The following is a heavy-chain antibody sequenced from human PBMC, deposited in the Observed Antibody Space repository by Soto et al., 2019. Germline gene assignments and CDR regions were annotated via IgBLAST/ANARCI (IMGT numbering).Heavy chain of an antibody. CDR1: GFTFSSYA. J-gene: IGHJ4*02. D-gene: IGHD2-2*01. Sequence: GGSLRLSCAASGFTFSSYAMSWVRQAPGKGLEWVSAISGSGGSTYYADSVKGRFTISRDNSKNTLYLQMNSLRAEDTAVYYCAKAAEYCSSTSCYRGWDYWGQGTLVTVSS. V-gene: IGHV3-23*01. CDR3: AKAAEYCSSTSCYRGWDY. CDR2: ISGSGGST.